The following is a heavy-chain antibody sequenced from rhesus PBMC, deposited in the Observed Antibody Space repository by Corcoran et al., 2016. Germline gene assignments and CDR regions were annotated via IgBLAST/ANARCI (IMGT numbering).Heavy chain of an antibody. D-gene: IGHD5-24*01. Sequence: QVQLQESGPGLVKPSETLSLTCAVAGGSFSSYWWSWIRQPPGKGLEWIGEIYGNSGSTNYNPSLKSRVTISKDASKNQFSLKLSSVTAADTAVYYCARAYSGYTTYGLDSWGQGVVVTVSS. CDR3: ARAYSGYTTYGLDS. J-gene: IGHJ6*01. V-gene: IGHV4-80*01. CDR1: GGSFSSYW. CDR2: IYGNSGST.